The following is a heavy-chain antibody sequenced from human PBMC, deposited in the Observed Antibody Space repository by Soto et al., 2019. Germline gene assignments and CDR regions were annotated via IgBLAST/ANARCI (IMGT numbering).Heavy chain of an antibody. V-gene: IGHV3-33*01. D-gene: IGHD2-21*01. CDR2: IWYDGSNK. CDR1: GFTFSSYG. CDR3: ARGPTQFPWWFGS. J-gene: IGHJ5*01. Sequence: GGSLRLSCAASGFTFSSYGMHWVRQAPGKGLEWVAVIWYDGSNKYYADSVKGRFTISRDNSKNTLYLQMNSLRAEDTAVYYCARGPTQFPWWFGSWREVPLVTVAS.